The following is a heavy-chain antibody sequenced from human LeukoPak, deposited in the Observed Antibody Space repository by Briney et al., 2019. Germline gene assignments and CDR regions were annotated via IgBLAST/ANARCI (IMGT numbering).Heavy chain of an antibody. J-gene: IGHJ4*02. CDR1: GFTFSSCA. Sequence: GGSLRLSCVASGFTFSSCAMSWVRQAPGKGLVWVSAIDVGGGNTYYADSVKGRFTFSRDNFKNTLHLQMNSLRAEDTAVYYCAKADTGGNYFDHWGQGTLVTVSS. D-gene: IGHD1-26*01. CDR3: AKADTGGNYFDH. CDR2: IDVGGGNT. V-gene: IGHV3-23*01.